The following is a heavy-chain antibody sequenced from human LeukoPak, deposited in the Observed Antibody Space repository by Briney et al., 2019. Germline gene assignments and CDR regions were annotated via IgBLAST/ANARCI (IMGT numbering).Heavy chain of an antibody. CDR3: AREVKLRGLFESIDY. V-gene: IGHV3-30*02. Sequence: PGGSLRLSCAASGFTFSSYGMHWVRQAPGKGLEWVAFIRYDGSNKYYADSVKGRFTISRDNSKNTLYLQMNSLRAEDTAVYYCAREVKLRGLFESIDYWGQGTLVTVSS. CDR2: IRYDGSNK. J-gene: IGHJ4*02. CDR1: GFTFSSYG. D-gene: IGHD3-9*01.